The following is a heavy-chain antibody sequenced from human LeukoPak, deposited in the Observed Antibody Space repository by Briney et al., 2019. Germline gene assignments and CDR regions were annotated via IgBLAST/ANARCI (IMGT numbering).Heavy chain of an antibody. CDR3: ARDYPITAAGTDY. CDR1: GYTFTGYY. V-gene: IGHV1-2*02. Sequence: ASVKVSCKASGYTFTGYYMHWVRQAPGQGLEWMGWINPNSGGTNYAQKFQSRVTMTRDMSTSTVYMELRSLRPDDTAVYYCARDYPITAAGTDYWGQGTLVTVSS. D-gene: IGHD6-13*01. J-gene: IGHJ4*02. CDR2: INPNSGGT.